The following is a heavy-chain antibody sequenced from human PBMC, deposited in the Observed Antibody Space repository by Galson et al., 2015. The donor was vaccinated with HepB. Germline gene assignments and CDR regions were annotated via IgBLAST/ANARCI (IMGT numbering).Heavy chain of an antibody. CDR3: ARTHIVVVVAATLDY. CDR1: GFTFSRYA. D-gene: IGHD2-15*01. CDR2: ISYDGSNK. Sequence: SLRLSCAASGFTFSRYAMHWVRQAPGKGLEWVAVISYDGSNKYYADSVKGRFTISRDNSKNTLYLQMNSLRAEDTAVYYCARTHIVVVVAATLDYWGQGTLVPVSS. J-gene: IGHJ4*02. V-gene: IGHV3-30-3*01.